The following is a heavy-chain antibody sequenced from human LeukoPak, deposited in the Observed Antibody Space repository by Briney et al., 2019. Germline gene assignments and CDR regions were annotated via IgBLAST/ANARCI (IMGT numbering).Heavy chain of an antibody. V-gene: IGHV4-38-2*02. Sequence: SETLSLTCTVSGYSISSGYYWGWIRQPPGKGLECIGSIYHSGSTYYNPSLKSRVTISVDTSKNQFSLKLSSVTAADTAVYYCASFPGDSSGYYYDFDYWGQGTLVTVSS. CDR2: IYHSGST. CDR1: GYSISSGYY. J-gene: IGHJ4*02. CDR3: ASFPGDSSGYYYDFDY. D-gene: IGHD3-22*01.